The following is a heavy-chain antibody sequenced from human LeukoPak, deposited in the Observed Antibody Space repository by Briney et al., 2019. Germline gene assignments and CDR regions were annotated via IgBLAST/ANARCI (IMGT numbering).Heavy chain of an antibody. D-gene: IGHD4-17*01. J-gene: IGHJ5*02. Sequence: SVKVSCKASGGTFGSYAISWVRQAPGQGLEWMGGIIPIFGTANYAQKFQGRVTITADESTSTAYMELSSLRSEDTAVYYCARSEGGDLEGSWFDPWGQGTLVTVSS. CDR2: IIPIFGTA. CDR1: GGTFGSYA. V-gene: IGHV1-69*13. CDR3: ARSEGGDLEGSWFDP.